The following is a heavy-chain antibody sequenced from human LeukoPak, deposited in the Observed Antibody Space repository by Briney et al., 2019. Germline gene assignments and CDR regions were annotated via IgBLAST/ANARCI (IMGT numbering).Heavy chain of an antibody. J-gene: IGHJ4*02. CDR1: GGPISSSSYY. V-gene: IGHV4-39*01. CDR3: ARLYYDSSGYYQICYFDY. Sequence: SETLSLTCTVSGGPISSSSYYWGWIRQPPGKGLEWIGSIYYSGSTYYNPSLKSRVTISVDTSKNQFSPNLSSVTAADTAVYYCARLYYDSSGYYQICYFDYWGQGTLVTVSS. D-gene: IGHD3-22*01. CDR2: IYYSGST.